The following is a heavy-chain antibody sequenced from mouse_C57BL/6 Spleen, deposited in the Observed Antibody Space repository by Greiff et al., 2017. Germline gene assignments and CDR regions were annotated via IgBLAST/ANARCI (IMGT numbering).Heavy chain of an antibody. CDR2: ISYSGST. D-gene: IGHD1-1*01. V-gene: IGHV3-8*01. Sequence: EVMLVESGPGLAKPSQTLSLTCSVTGYSITSDYWNWIRKFPGTKLEYMGYISYSGSTYYNPSLKNRNSITRDTSKNQYYLQLNSVSTEDTATYYCARSHISTVVADWYFDVWGTGTTVTVSS. CDR3: ARSHISTVVADWYFDV. J-gene: IGHJ1*03. CDR1: GYSITSDY.